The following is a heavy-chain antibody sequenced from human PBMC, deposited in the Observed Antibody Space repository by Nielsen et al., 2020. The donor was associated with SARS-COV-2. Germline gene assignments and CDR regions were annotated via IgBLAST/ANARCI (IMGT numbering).Heavy chain of an antibody. CDR1: GYTFTSYG. CDR3: ARVTMIGGAFDI. CDR2: ISAYNGNT. D-gene: IGHD3-22*01. Sequence: ASVKVSCKASGYTFTSYGISWVRQAPGQGLEWMGWISAYNGNTNYAQKFQGRVTMTRHTSISTAYMELSSLRSEDTAVYYCARVTMIGGAFDIWGQGTTVTVSS. V-gene: IGHV1-18*01. J-gene: IGHJ3*02.